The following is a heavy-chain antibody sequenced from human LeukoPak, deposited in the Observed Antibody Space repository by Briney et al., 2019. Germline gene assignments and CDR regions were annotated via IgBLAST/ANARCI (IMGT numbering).Heavy chain of an antibody. V-gene: IGHV5-51*01. CDR1: GCGFTSDW. CDR3: ARHPFD. J-gene: IGHJ4*02. CDR2: IHPGDSDP. Sequence: GASLQISCKASGCGFTSDWIAWVRQLPGKGLEWMGIIHPGDSDPRYSPSFQGQVTISADKSISTAYLQWSSLKASDTAIYYCARHPFDWGQGTLVTVSS.